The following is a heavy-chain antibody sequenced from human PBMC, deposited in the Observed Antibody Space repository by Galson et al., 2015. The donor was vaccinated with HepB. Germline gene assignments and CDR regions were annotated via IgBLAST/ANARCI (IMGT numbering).Heavy chain of an antibody. CDR3: ARRAGRRDEDN. V-gene: IGHV3-48*01. J-gene: IGHJ4*02. CDR1: GFTFSSYS. D-gene: IGHD5-24*01. CDR2: ISCSSGSK. Sequence: SLRLSCAASGFTFSSYSMNWVRQAPGRGLEWVSYISCSSGSKTYADSVEGRFTTSRDNVQNLLYLKMKSLRAEDTALYCCARRAGRRDEDNWGQGTLVTVSS.